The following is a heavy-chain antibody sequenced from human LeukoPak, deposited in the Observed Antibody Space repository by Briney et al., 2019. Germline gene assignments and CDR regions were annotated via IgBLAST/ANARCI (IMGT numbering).Heavy chain of an antibody. J-gene: IGHJ4*02. V-gene: IGHV3-30*04. CDR3: ARERFLEWLSIPYFDY. D-gene: IGHD3-3*01. CDR1: GFTFSNYA. CDR2: ISYDGTNK. Sequence: PGRSLRLSCAASGFTFSNYAMHWVRQAPGKGLEWVAVISYDGTNKYYVDSVKGRFTISRDNSKNTLYLQMNSLRAEDTAVYYCARERFLEWLSIPYFDYWGQGTLVTVSS.